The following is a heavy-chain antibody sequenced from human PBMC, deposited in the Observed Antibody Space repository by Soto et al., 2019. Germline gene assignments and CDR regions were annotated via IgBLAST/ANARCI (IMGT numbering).Heavy chain of an antibody. D-gene: IGHD2-15*01. Sequence: QVQLQESGPGLVKPSETLSLTCSVSGGSFSSGAYYWSWIRQHPGRGLEWIGYMYYSGSTYYNPSLKGRGTISVDTSKNQFSLRLSSVTAADTAVYYCARGRGYCSGGSCYSGIGYGMDVWGQGTTVIVSS. V-gene: IGHV4-31*03. CDR3: ARGRGYCSGGSCYSGIGYGMDV. J-gene: IGHJ6*02. CDR1: GGSFSSGAYY. CDR2: MYYSGST.